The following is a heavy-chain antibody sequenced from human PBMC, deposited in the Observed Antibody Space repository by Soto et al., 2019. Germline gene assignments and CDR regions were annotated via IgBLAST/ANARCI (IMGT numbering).Heavy chain of an antibody. D-gene: IGHD2-2*01. CDR3: ARHPGYCISTSCYGYYTMDV. CDR1: GDSISSNNYY. J-gene: IGHJ6*02. Sequence: ASETLSLTCTVSGDSISSNNYYWGWIRQPPGKGLEWIGGINYSGNTYYNPSLKSRVTISVDTSKNQFSLKLSSVTVADTAVHYCARHPGYCISTSCYGYYTMDVWRQGTTVTVSS. V-gene: IGHV4-39*01. CDR2: INYSGNT.